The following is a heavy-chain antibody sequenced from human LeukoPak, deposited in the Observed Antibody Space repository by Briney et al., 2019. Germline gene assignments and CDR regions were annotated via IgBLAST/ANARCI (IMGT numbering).Heavy chain of an antibody. J-gene: IGHJ4*02. Sequence: GASVKVSCEASGYRFTSYGISWVRQAPGQGLEWMGWISGYNGNTNYAQKLQGRVTMTTDTSTSTAYMELRSLRSDDTAVYYCAREYCSTTRCYMADYWGQGTLVTVSS. D-gene: IGHD2-2*01. CDR2: ISGYNGNT. V-gene: IGHV1-18*01. CDR3: AREYCSTTRCYMADY. CDR1: GYRFTSYG.